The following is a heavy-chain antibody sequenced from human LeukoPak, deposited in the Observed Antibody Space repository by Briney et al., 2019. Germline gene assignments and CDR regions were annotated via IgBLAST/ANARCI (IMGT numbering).Heavy chain of an antibody. J-gene: IGHJ4*02. Sequence: NPSETLSLTCTVSGGSISSYYWSWIRQPPGKGLEWIGFIFYSGTTNYNPSLKSRVTISVDTSKNQFSLKLSSVTAADTAVYYCARETGGQYSDYWGQGTLVTVSS. V-gene: IGHV4-59*12. CDR2: IFYSGTT. CDR3: ARETGGQYSDY. CDR1: GGSISSYY. D-gene: IGHD7-27*01.